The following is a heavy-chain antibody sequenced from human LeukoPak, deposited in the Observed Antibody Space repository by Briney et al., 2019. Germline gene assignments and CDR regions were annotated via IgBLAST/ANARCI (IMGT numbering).Heavy chain of an antibody. D-gene: IGHD5-24*01. Sequence: PGGSLRLSCAASGFTFSSYWISWVRQAPGKGLEWVANIKQDGSGKYYVDSVKGRFTISRDNAKNSLYLQMNSLRAEDTAAYYCARGWAFDIWGQGTMVTVSS. J-gene: IGHJ3*02. V-gene: IGHV3-7*01. CDR3: ARGWAFDI. CDR2: IKQDGSGK. CDR1: GFTFSSYW.